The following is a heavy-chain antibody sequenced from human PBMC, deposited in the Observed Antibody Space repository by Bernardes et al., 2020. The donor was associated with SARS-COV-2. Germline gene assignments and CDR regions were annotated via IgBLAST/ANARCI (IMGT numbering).Heavy chain of an antibody. J-gene: IGHJ6*02. CDR2: IYYSGST. CDR3: AKDGPDYYYYGMDV. Sequence: SETLSLTCTVSGGSISSYYWSWIRQPPGKGLEWIGYIYYSGSTNYNPSLKSRVTISVDTSKNQFSLKLSSVTAADTAVYYGAKDGPDYYYYGMDVWGQGTTVTVSS. CDR1: GGSISSYY. V-gene: IGHV4-59*01. D-gene: IGHD3-10*01.